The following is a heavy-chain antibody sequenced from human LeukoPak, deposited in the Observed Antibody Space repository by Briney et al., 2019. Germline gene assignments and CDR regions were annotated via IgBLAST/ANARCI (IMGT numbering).Heavy chain of an antibody. Sequence: ASVKVSCKASGYTFTGYYMHWVRQAPGQGLEWMGWINPNSGGTNYAQKFQGRVTMTRDTSISTAYMELSRLRSDDTGVYYCARDETRHYYGMDVWGQGTTVTVSS. CDR3: ARDETRHYYGMDV. CDR2: INPNSGGT. J-gene: IGHJ6*02. CDR1: GYTFTGYY. V-gene: IGHV1-2*02.